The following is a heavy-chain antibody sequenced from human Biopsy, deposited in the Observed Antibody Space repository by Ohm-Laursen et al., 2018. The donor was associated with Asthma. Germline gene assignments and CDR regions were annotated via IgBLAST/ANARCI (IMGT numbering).Heavy chain of an antibody. D-gene: IGHD1-14*01. CDR1: GGYLTGHYWN. J-gene: IGHJ4*02. Sequence: TLSLTCTVYGGYLTGHYWNWIRQPPGKALEWLARIDWEEDKFYSTSLRTRLTISKGSSEDQVVLTMTNMGPVDTATYYCTRHNDYWGPGILVTVSS. V-gene: IGHV2-70*04. CDR2: IDWEEDK. CDR3: TRHNDY.